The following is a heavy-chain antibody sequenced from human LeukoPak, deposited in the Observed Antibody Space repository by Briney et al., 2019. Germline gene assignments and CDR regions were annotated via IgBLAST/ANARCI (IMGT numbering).Heavy chain of an antibody. CDR2: ISSSSSYI. Sequence: GGSLRLSCAASGFTFSSYSMNWVRQAPGKGLEWVSSISSSSSYIYYADSVKGRFTISRDNAKNSLYLQMNSLRAEDTAVYYCARISESSFYHYLYYYMDVWGKGTTVSISS. V-gene: IGHV3-21*01. J-gene: IGHJ6*03. CDR3: ARISESSFYHYLYYYMDV. CDR1: GFTFSSYS. D-gene: IGHD6-19*01.